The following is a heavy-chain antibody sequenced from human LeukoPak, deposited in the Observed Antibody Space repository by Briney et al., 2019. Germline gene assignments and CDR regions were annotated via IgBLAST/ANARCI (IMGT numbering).Heavy chain of an antibody. CDR3: AIRFEYTSSWYKYYGMDV. D-gene: IGHD6-13*01. V-gene: IGHV4-4*09. CDR1: GGSISNYY. J-gene: IGHJ6*02. CDR2: SYASGST. Sequence: PSETLSLTCPLSGGSISNYYWSWIRRPPMTGLEAIGYSYASGSTKHNPSRKSRVTIPVDSSKNQFSLKLSSVTAADTAVYYCAIRFEYTSSWYKYYGMDVWGQGTTVTVSS.